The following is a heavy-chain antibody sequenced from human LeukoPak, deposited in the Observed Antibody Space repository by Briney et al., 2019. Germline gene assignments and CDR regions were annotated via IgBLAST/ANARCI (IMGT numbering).Heavy chain of an antibody. CDR2: VIPIFAIA. J-gene: IGHJ3*02. V-gene: IGHV1-69*13. D-gene: IGHD3-3*01. Sequence: ASVKVSCKASGYTFTSYAISWVRQAPGQGLEWMGGVIPIFAIANYAQKFQGRVTITADESTSTAYMELSSLRSEDTAVYYCATDFKNYDFWSGYANDTFDIW. CDR3: ATDFKNYDFWSGYANDTFDI. CDR1: GYTFTSYA.